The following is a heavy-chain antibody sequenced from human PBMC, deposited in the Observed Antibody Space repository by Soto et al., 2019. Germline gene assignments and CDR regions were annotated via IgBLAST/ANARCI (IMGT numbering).Heavy chain of an antibody. CDR2: ISGSSSYI. V-gene: IGHV3-21*01. Sequence: EVQLVESGGGLVKPGGSLRLSCAASGFTFSSHNMNWVRQAAGKGLEWVSCISGSSSYIFYADSVKGRFTISRDNAKNSLSLQMSSLRVEATAVYYCARTDYGYYVRGAFDIWGQGTMVTVSS. CDR3: ARTDYGYYVRGAFDI. D-gene: IGHD4-17*01. J-gene: IGHJ3*02. CDR1: GFTFSSHN.